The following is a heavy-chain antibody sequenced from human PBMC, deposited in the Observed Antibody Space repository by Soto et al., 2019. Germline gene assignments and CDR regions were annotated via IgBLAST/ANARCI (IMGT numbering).Heavy chain of an antibody. CDR1: GYSFTDFDYY. J-gene: IGHJ5*02. CDR2: IDPHSGGT. CDR3: ASPVHVGLDP. Sequence: ASVKVSCKASGYSFTDFDYYIHCVRQAPGQGLEWMGWIDPHSGGTNYAQRFRGRVTMTRDTSITTAYMELRYLKSDDTAVYYCASPVHVGLDPWGQGTLVTVSS. V-gene: IGHV1-2*02.